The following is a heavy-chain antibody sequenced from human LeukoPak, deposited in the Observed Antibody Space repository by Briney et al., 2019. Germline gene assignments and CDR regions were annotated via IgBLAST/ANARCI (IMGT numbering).Heavy chain of an antibody. J-gene: IGHJ4*02. Sequence: PGRSLRLSCAASGFTFKNYWMHWVRQAPGKGLVWVSRINSDGSSTNYADSVKGRFTISRDNAKNTLYLQMNSLRAEDTAVYYCARDSGWGTGFDDWGQGTLVTVSS. D-gene: IGHD6-19*01. CDR2: INSDGSST. CDR1: GFTFKNYW. V-gene: IGHV3-74*01. CDR3: ARDSGWGTGFDD.